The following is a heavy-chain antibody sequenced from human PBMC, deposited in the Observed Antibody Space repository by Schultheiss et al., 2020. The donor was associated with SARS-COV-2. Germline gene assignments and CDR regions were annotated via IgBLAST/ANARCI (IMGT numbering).Heavy chain of an antibody. CDR2: IYDSGST. V-gene: IGHV4-61*08. CDR3: ARAIVVVTAIPNWFDP. Sequence: SETLSLTCTVSGGSISSGGYYWSWIRQPAAKGLEWNGYIYDSGSTRYNPSVKSRVAMSVDTSKSQFYLMLSSVTAADTAVYYCARAIVVVTAIPNWFDPWGQGTLVTVSS. J-gene: IGHJ5*02. CDR1: GGSISSGGYY. D-gene: IGHD2-21*02.